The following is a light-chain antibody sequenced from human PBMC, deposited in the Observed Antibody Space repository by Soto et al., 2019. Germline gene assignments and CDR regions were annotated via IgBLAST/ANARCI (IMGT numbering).Light chain of an antibody. J-gene: IGKJ2*01. CDR1: QSVSSSY. CDR3: QLYSSSPQMYT. V-gene: IGKV3-20*01. Sequence: EIVLTQSPGTLSLSPGERATLSCRASQSVSSSYLAWYQQKPGQAPRLLIYGASSRATGIPDRFSGSGSGTDFTLTISRLEPEDLAVYYCQLYSSSPQMYTFGQGPKLEI. CDR2: GAS.